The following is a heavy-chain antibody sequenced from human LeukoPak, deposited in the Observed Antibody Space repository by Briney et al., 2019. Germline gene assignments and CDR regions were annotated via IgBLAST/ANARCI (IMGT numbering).Heavy chain of an antibody. V-gene: IGHV1-18*01. CDR3: ARDPLRSTWSTYYNALDV. D-gene: IGHD6-13*01. Sequence: GASITVSFTGSGYSFTSYAINWVRQAPGQGLGWMGWISVYNGNTDHEQKFQGRVTMTTDRSTSTAYMELRSLTSDDTAVYYCARDPLRSTWSTYYNALDVWGQGTALTVSS. J-gene: IGHJ6*02. CDR1: GYSFTSYA. CDR2: ISVYNGNT.